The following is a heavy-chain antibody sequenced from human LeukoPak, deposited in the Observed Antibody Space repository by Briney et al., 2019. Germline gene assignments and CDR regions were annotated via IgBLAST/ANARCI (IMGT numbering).Heavy chain of an antibody. J-gene: IGHJ4*02. CDR1: GFTFSSYA. D-gene: IGHD2-21*01. Sequence: GGSLRLSCAASGFTFSSYAMHWVRQAPGKGLEWVAVISYDGSNKYYADSVKGRFTISRDNSKNTLYLRMNSLRAEDTAVYFCARDSEFGDWHTVDDYWGQGTLVTVSS. V-gene: IGHV3-30*04. CDR2: ISYDGSNK. CDR3: ARDSEFGDWHTVDDY.